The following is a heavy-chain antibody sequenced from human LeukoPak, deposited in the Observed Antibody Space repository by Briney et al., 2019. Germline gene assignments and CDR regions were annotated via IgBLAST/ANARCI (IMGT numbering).Heavy chain of an antibody. CDR3: ARSSADYDYVWGSYRSHTHFDY. Sequence: PGGSLRLSCAASGFTFSDYYMSWIRQAPGKGLEWVSYISSSGSTIYYADSVKGRFTISRDNAKNSLYLQMNSLRAEDTAVYYCARSSADYDYVWGSYRSHTHFDYWGQGTLVTVSS. J-gene: IGHJ4*02. V-gene: IGHV3-11*01. CDR1: GFTFSDYY. D-gene: IGHD3-16*02. CDR2: ISSSGSTI.